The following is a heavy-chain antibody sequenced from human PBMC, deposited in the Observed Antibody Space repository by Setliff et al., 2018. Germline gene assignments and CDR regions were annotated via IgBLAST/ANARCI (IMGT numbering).Heavy chain of an antibody. V-gene: IGHV1-8*02. Sequence: ASVKVSCKASGYTFTSYDINWMRQASGQGLGWMGWMNPNSGNTGSTQMFQGRVTMTRNTSTSTAYMELSRLTSEDTAVYFCARGWAALGIIGYWGQGTLVTVSS. CDR3: ARGWAALGIIGY. J-gene: IGHJ4*02. D-gene: IGHD7-27*01. CDR2: MNPNSGNT. CDR1: GYTFTSYD.